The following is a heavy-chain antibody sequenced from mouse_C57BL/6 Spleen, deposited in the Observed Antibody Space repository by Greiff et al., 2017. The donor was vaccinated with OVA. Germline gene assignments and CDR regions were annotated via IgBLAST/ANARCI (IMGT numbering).Heavy chain of an antibody. CDR1: GYTFTSYW. CDR3: ATLWDLYYFDY. D-gene: IGHD4-1*01. CDR2: IDPSDSET. Sequence: QVQLQQPGAELVRPGSSVKLSCKASGYTFTSYWMHWVKQRPIQGLEWIGNIDPSDSETHYNQKFKDKATLTVDKSSSTAYMQLSSLTSEDSAVYYCATLWDLYYFDYWGQGTTLTVSS. V-gene: IGHV1-52*01. J-gene: IGHJ2*01.